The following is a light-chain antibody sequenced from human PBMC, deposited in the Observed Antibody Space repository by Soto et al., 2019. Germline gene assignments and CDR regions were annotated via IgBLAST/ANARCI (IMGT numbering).Light chain of an antibody. V-gene: IGKV3-11*01. J-gene: IGKJ1*01. Sequence: EIVLTQSPATLSLSPGERATLSCRASQYITIYLAWYQQKPGQAPRLLIYDASNRATGIPARFSGSGSGTDFTLTINRLEPEDFAVYYCQDYGTSWTFGQGTKVDIK. CDR3: QDYGTSWT. CDR1: QYITIY. CDR2: DAS.